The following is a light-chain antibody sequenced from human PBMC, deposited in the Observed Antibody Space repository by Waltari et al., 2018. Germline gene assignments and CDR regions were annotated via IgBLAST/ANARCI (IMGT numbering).Light chain of an antibody. J-gene: IGLJ2*01. CDR3: QAWDSSTDVV. V-gene: IGLV3-1*01. CDR1: KLAGKY. Sequence: YELTPPPSVSVSPGQTASIPCSGAKLAGKYVCWFQQKAGQSPVLVIHQDSRRPSGIPERFSGSSSGSTATLTISGTQAMDEADYYCQAWDSSTDVVFGGGTRLTVL. CDR2: QDS.